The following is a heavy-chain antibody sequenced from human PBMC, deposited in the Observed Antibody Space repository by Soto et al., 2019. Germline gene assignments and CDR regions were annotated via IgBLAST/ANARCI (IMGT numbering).Heavy chain of an antibody. D-gene: IGHD6-19*01. CDR2: MNPNSGNT. V-gene: IGHV1-8*01. CDR1: GYTFTSYD. CDR3: ARERSSGWYVDY. Sequence: QVQLVQSGAEVKKPGASVKVSCKASGYTFTSYDINWVLQATGQGLEWMGWMNPNSGNTAYAQKFQGRVTMTRNTSISTAYMELSSLRSEDTAVYYCARERSSGWYVDYWGQGTLVTVSS. J-gene: IGHJ4*02.